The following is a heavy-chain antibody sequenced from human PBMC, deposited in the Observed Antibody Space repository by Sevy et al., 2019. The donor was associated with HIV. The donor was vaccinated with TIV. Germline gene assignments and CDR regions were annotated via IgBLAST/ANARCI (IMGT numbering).Heavy chain of an antibody. CDR3: ARDNLPPVMVTMVRGALSYYFDY. D-gene: IGHD3-10*01. CDR1: GFTFSSYG. V-gene: IGHV3-33*01. J-gene: IGHJ4*02. CDR2: KWYDGINK. Sequence: GGSLRLSCAASGFTFSSYGMHWVRQAPGRGLEWVAVKWYDGINKYYADSVKGRFTISRDNSKNTLYLQMNSLRAEDTAVYYCARDNLPPVMVTMVRGALSYYFDYWGQGTLVTVSS.